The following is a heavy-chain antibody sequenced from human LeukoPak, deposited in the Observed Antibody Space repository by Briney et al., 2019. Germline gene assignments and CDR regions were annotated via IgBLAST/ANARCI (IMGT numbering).Heavy chain of an antibody. CDR3: ARGLAVAGTRYFDY. J-gene: IGHJ4*02. CDR1: GFTFNSYE. V-gene: IGHV3-48*03. CDR2: ISNSGTSI. D-gene: IGHD6-19*01. Sequence: GGSLRLSCEASGFTFNSYEMNWVRQAPGKGLEWISYISNSGTSIYYSDSVKGRFTISRDNAKNSLYLQMNSLRAEDTAVYYCARGLAVAGTRYFDYWGQGTLVTVSS.